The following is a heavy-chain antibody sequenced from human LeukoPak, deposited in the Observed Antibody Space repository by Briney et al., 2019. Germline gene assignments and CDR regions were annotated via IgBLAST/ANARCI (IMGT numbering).Heavy chain of an antibody. CDR1: GFNFSSYA. Sequence: GGSLRLSCAASGFNFSSYAMRWVRQAPGKGLEWVSAISGSGGSTYYADSVKGRFTISRDNSKNTLYVQMNSLRAEDTAVYYCAKEPVITMIVVVSNWFDPWGQGTLVTVSS. D-gene: IGHD3-22*01. J-gene: IGHJ5*02. CDR2: ISGSGGST. V-gene: IGHV3-23*01. CDR3: AKEPVITMIVVVSNWFDP.